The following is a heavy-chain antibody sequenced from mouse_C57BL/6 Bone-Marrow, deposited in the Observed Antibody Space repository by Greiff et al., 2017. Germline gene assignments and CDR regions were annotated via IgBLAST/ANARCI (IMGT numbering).Heavy chain of an antibody. J-gene: IGHJ4*01. V-gene: IGHV5-17*01. Sequence: EVKVVESGGGLVKPGGSLKLSCAASGFTFSDYGMHWVRQAPEKGLEWVAYISSGSSTIYYAVTVKGRCTISRDNAKNTLFLQMTSLRSEDTAMYYCARRAMDYWGQGTSGTVAS. CDR1: GFTFSDYG. CDR2: ISSGSSTI. CDR3: ARRAMDY.